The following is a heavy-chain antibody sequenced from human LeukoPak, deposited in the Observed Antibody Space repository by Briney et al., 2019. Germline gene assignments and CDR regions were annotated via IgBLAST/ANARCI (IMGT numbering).Heavy chain of an antibody. CDR3: ATEGGYGSGGLDY. D-gene: IGHD3-10*01. Sequence: SETLSLTCAVYGGSFSGYYWTWIRQPPGKGLEWIGEIYHSGSTNYNPSLKSRVTISVDTSKNQFSLKLSSVTAADTSVYYCATEGGYGSGGLDYWGQGTLVTVSS. J-gene: IGHJ4*02. CDR2: IYHSGST. V-gene: IGHV4-34*01. CDR1: GGSFSGYY.